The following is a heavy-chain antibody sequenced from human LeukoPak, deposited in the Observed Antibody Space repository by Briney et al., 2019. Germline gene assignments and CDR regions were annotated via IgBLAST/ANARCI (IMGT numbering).Heavy chain of an antibody. CDR3: AREVYSSGWSSFDY. CDR1: GFTFSTSA. CDR2: ISYDGSNT. Sequence: GGSLRLSCAASGFTFSTSAMHWVRQAPGKGLEWVAVISYDGSNTYYADSVRGRFTISIDNSKNTLYLQMNSLRAEDTAVYYCAREVYSSGWSSFDYWGQGTLVTVSS. V-gene: IGHV3-30-3*01. D-gene: IGHD6-19*01. J-gene: IGHJ4*02.